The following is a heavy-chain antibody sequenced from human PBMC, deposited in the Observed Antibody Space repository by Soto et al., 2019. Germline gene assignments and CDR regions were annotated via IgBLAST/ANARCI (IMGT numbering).Heavy chain of an antibody. CDR1: GYALTELS. D-gene: IGHD3-22*01. J-gene: IGHJ3*02. CDR3: ATDPSGYRRHGAFDI. V-gene: IGHV1-24*01. CDR2: FDPEDGET. Sequence: ASVKVSCKVSGYALTELSMHWVRQAPRKGLEWMGGFDPEDGETIYAQKFQGRVTMTEDTSTDTAYMELSSLRSEDTAVYYCATDPSGYRRHGAFDIWGQGTMVTVS.